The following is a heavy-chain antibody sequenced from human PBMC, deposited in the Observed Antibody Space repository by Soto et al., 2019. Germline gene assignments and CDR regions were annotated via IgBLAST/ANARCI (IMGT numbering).Heavy chain of an antibody. CDR3: TGRRQWLVTIDY. J-gene: IGHJ4*02. Sequence: DVQLEETGAGMEQPGRSLTLSCRTSGFTFDNYTVGWFRQAPGKGLEWLTFIRNKLYGGRADYAASVEGRFTVSRDDSKSIAYLQMNTLKTEGTAVYYCTGRRQWLVTIDYWGQGTLVTVSS. CDR1: GFTFDNYT. V-gene: IGHV3-49*03. CDR2: IRNKLYGGRA. D-gene: IGHD6-19*01.